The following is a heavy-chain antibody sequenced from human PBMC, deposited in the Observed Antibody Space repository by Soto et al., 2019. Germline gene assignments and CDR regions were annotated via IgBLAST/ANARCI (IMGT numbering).Heavy chain of an antibody. D-gene: IGHD5-18*01. Sequence: QVQLVESGGGVVQPGRSLRLSCAASGFTFSSYGMHWVRQAPGKGLEWVAVIWYDGSNKYYADSVKGRFTISRDNSKNTLYLQMNSLRAEDTAVYYCATFRGYRERMLLNYGMDVWGQGTTVTVSS. CDR1: GFTFSSYG. J-gene: IGHJ6*02. CDR2: IWYDGSNK. V-gene: IGHV3-33*01. CDR3: ATFRGYRERMLLNYGMDV.